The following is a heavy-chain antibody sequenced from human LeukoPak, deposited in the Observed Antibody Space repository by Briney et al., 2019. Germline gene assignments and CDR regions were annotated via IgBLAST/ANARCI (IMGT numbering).Heavy chain of an antibody. J-gene: IGHJ6*03. Sequence: GRSLRLSCAASGFTFSSYGMHWVRQAPGKGLEWVAVTWYDGSNKYYADSVKGRFTISRDNSKNTLYLQMNSLRAEDTAVYYCASTRAYGSGSPWDMDVWGKGTTVTVSS. CDR1: GFTFSSYG. V-gene: IGHV3-33*01. CDR2: TWYDGSNK. CDR3: ASTRAYGSGSPWDMDV. D-gene: IGHD3-10*01.